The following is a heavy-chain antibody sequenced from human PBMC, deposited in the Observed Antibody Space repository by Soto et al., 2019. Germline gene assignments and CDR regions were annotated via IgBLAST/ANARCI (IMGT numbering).Heavy chain of an antibody. CDR2: ISSSSSYI. CDR3: ARDTAKAKWDHDAFDI. D-gene: IGHD1-26*01. V-gene: IGHV3-21*01. CDR1: GFTFSSYS. Sequence: GGSLRLSCAASGFTFSSYSMNWVRQAPGKGLEWVSSISSSSSYIYYADSVKGRFTISRDNAKNSLYLQMNSLRAEDTAVYYCARDTAKAKWDHDAFDIWGQGTMVTVSS. J-gene: IGHJ3*02.